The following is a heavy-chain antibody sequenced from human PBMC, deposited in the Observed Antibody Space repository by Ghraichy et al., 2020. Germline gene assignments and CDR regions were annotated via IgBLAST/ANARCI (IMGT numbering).Heavy chain of an antibody. CDR2: ISSNGGST. CDR3: ARGRGSYSVGAFEI. V-gene: IGHV3-64*02. J-gene: IGHJ3*02. CDR1: GFTFNNYV. Sequence: LSLTCAASGFTFNNYVMNWVRQAPGKGLEYVSTISSNGGSTDYADSVKGRFTISRDNSKETLFLQMASLRPEDTAVYYCARGRGSYSVGAFEIWGQG. D-gene: IGHD1-26*01.